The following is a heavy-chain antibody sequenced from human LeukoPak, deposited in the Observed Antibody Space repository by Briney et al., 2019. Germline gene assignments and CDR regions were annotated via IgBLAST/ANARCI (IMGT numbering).Heavy chain of an antibody. CDR1: GGSISSNSYY. CDR3: ARDGITRLKWFDP. Sequence: PSETLSLTCTVSGGSISSNSYYWGWIRQPPGKGLEWIGSIYYSGSTYYNPSLKSRVTISVDTSKNQFSLKLSSVTAADTAVYYCARDGITRLKWFDPWGQGTLVTVSS. J-gene: IGHJ5*02. V-gene: IGHV4-39*07. CDR2: IYYSGST.